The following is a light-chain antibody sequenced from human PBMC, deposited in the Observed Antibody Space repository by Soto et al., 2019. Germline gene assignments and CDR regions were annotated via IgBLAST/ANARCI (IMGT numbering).Light chain of an antibody. Sequence: QSVLTQPASVSGSPGQSITISCTGTSSDVGGYNYVSWYQQHPGRAPKLMIYEVSNRPSGASNRFSGSKSGNTASLTISGLQAEDEADYYCSSYTSSSTPYVFGTGTNVTVL. CDR1: SSDVGGYNY. J-gene: IGLJ1*01. CDR3: SSYTSSSTPYV. CDR2: EVS. V-gene: IGLV2-14*01.